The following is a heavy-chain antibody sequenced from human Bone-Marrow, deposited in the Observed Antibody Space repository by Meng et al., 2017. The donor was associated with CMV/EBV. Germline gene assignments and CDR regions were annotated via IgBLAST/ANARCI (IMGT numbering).Heavy chain of an antibody. CDR3: AREWELLSNDF. V-gene: IGHV3-11*01. CDR2: ISGSGRTM. J-gene: IGHJ4*02. Sequence: GGSLRLSCAASGFIFSDYYMNWIRQAPGKGLEWISYISGSGRTMYSADSVKGRFSISRDNAKNSLYLQMNSLRAEDTAVYYCAREWELLSNDFWGQGTLVTVSS. CDR1: GFIFSDYY. D-gene: IGHD1-26*01.